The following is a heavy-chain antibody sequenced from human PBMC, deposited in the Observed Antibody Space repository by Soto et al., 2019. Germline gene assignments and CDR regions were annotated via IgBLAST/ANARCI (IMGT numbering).Heavy chain of an antibody. Sequence: ASVKVSCKASGYTFSNYYMHWVRQAPGQGHEWMGIINPSGGSTTYAQKFQGRVTMTRDTSTSTVYMELSSLRSEDTAVYYCARYDYNGYYFDEWGQGTLVTVSS. V-gene: IGHV1-46*01. CDR2: INPSGGST. J-gene: IGHJ4*02. D-gene: IGHD4-4*01. CDR3: ARYDYNGYYFDE. CDR1: GYTFSNYY.